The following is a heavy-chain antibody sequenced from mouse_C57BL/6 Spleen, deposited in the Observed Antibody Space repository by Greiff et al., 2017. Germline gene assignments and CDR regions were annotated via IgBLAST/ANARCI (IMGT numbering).Heavy chain of an antibody. J-gene: IGHJ3*01. CDR2: IDPETGGT. Sequence: QVQLQQSGAELVRPGASVTLSCKASGYTFTDYEMHWVKQTPVHGLEWIGAIDPETGGTAYNQKFKGKAILTADKSSSTAHMELRSLTSEDSAVYYCTRVTTVVEETWFAYWGQGTLVTVSA. D-gene: IGHD1-1*01. CDR3: TRVTTVVEETWFAY. V-gene: IGHV1-15*01. CDR1: GYTFTDYE.